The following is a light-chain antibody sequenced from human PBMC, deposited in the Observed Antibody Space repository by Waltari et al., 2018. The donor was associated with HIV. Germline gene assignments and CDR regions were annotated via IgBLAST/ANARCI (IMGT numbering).Light chain of an antibody. CDR3: QQSNSYSYT. J-gene: IGKJ2*01. CDR1: QSISYW. Sequence: DIQMTQSPPTLSASVGDRVTLTCRVSQSISYWLAWYQHKPGRAPKLLIHKASSLESGVPSRFSGSGSGTEFTLTISSLQPDDFATYYCQQSNSYSYTFGQGTKLEIK. V-gene: IGKV1-5*03. CDR2: KAS.